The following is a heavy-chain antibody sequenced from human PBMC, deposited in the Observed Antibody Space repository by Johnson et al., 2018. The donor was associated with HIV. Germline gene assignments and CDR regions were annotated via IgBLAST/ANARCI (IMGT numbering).Heavy chain of an antibody. CDR2: IWYDGSDK. J-gene: IGHJ3*02. D-gene: IGHD3-22*01. V-gene: IGHV3-33*08. Sequence: QVQLVESGGGVVQPGRSLRLSCAASGFTFSSYWMTWVRQAPGKGLEWVAVIWYDGSDKYYADSVKGRFTVSRDSSKNTLYLQMNSLRAEDTAVYYCARSQTMIVDGADAFDIWGQGTMVTVSS. CDR3: ARSQTMIVDGADAFDI. CDR1: GFTFSSYW.